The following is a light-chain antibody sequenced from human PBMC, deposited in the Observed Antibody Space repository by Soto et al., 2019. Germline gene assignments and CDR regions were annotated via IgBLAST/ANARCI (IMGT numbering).Light chain of an antibody. CDR1: QSVSSN. J-gene: IGKJ4*01. Sequence: EIVMTQSPATLSVSPGERATLSCRASQSVSSNLAWYQQKPGQAPRLLIYGASTRATGIPARFSGSGSGTEFTLTISIRQSEDFEVYYCQQYNSWPPLTFGGGTKVEIK. V-gene: IGKV3-15*01. CDR3: QQYNSWPPLT. CDR2: GAS.